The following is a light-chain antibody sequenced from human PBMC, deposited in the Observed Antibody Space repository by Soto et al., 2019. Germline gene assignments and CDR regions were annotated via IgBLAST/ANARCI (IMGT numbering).Light chain of an antibody. V-gene: IGKV3-20*01. Sequence: EVVLAQSPGTLSLSLGERATLSCRASERIYSAYLGCYQQKPCQAPRLLIYGTSSRATGIPDRFSGSGSGTDFTLTISRLEPEDFAVYYCQQYGNSPITFGQGTRLEI. CDR1: ERIYSAY. J-gene: IGKJ5*01. CDR2: GTS. CDR3: QQYGNSPIT.